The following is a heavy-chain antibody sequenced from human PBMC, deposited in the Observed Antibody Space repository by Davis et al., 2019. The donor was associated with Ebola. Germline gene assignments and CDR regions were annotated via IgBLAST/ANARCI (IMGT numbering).Heavy chain of an antibody. J-gene: IGHJ4*02. Sequence: GESLKISCTASGFTFGDYAMSWVRQAPGKGLEWVGFIRSKAYGGTTEYAASVKGRFTISRDDSKSIAYLQMNSLKTEDTAVYYCTRDVFIVGATGYFDYWGQGTLVTVSS. CDR2: IRSKAYGGTT. V-gene: IGHV3-49*04. CDR1: GFTFGDYA. D-gene: IGHD1-26*01. CDR3: TRDVFIVGATGYFDY.